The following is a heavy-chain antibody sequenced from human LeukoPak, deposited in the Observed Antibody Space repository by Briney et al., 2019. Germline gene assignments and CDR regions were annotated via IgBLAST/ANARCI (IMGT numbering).Heavy chain of an antibody. CDR3: ARGVEPLGANTFSC. CDR1: GFTVITND. CDR2: LYSDGNT. Sequence: GGSLTLSCTAPGFTVITNDMTWVRQAPGKGLEWVSVLYSDGNTKYADSVQGRFTISRDNSKNTLYLEMNSLSPDDTAVYFCARGVEPLGANTFSCWGQGTLVTVSS. D-gene: IGHD1-14*01. J-gene: IGHJ4*02. V-gene: IGHV3-53*01.